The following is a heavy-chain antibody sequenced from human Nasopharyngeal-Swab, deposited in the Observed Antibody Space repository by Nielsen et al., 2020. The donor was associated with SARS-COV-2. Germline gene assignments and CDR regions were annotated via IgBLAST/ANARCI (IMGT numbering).Heavy chain of an antibody. J-gene: IGHJ4*02. D-gene: IGHD1-26*01. Sequence: GGSLRLSCAASGFTFSSYAMSWVRQAPGKGLEWVSAISGSGGSTYYADFVKGRFTISRDNSKNTLYLQMNSLRAEDTAVYYCAKDGPSGFGIVGATKGEYYFDYWGQGTLVTVSS. CDR1: GFTFSSYA. CDR3: AKDGPSGFGIVGATKGEYYFDY. V-gene: IGHV3-23*01. CDR2: ISGSGGST.